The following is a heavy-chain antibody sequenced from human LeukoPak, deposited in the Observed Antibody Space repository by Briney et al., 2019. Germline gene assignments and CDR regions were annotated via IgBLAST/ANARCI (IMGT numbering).Heavy chain of an antibody. Sequence: ASVTVSCKVSGYTLTELSMHWVRQAPGKGLEWMGGFDPEDGETIYAQKFQGRVTMTEDTSTDTAYMELSSLRSEDTAVYYCATDTGPTVPNRYDAFDIWGQGTMVTVSS. J-gene: IGHJ3*02. V-gene: IGHV1-24*01. CDR2: FDPEDGET. D-gene: IGHD2-2*01. CDR3: ATDTGPTVPNRYDAFDI. CDR1: GYTLTELS.